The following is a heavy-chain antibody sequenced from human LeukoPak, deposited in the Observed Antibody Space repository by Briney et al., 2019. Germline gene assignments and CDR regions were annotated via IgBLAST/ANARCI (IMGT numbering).Heavy chain of an antibody. V-gene: IGHV1-46*01. CDR2: INPSGGST. D-gene: IGHD4-17*01. CDR1: GYTFTSYY. CDR3: ARDRALYGDSTGVDFDY. Sequence: GASVKVSCKASGYTFTSYYMHWVRQAPGQGLEWMGIINPSGGSTSYAQKFQGRVTMTRDTSTSTVYMELSSLRSEDTAVYYCARDRALYGDSTGVDFDYWGQGTLVTVSS. J-gene: IGHJ4*02.